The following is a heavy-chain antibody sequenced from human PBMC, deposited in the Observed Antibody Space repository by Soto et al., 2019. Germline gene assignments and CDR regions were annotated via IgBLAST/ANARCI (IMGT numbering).Heavy chain of an antibody. CDR3: AKSPMGTTGDY. D-gene: IGHD1-7*01. Sequence: GGSLRLSCAASGFTFSSYGMHWVRQAPGKGLEWVAVISYDGSNKYYADSVKGRFTISRDNSKNTLYLQMNSLRAEDTAVYYCAKSPMGTTGDYWGQGTLVTV. CDR1: GFTFSSYG. J-gene: IGHJ4*02. V-gene: IGHV3-30*18. CDR2: ISYDGSNK.